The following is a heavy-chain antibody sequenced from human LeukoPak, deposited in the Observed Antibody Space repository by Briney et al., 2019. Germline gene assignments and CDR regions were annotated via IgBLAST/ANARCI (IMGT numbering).Heavy chain of an antibody. D-gene: IGHD6-6*01. CDR3: ARGSSSSAWFDP. V-gene: IGHV1-2*02. J-gene: IGHJ5*02. Sequence: ASVKVSCKASGYSFTGYYMHWVRQAPGQGLEWMGWINPNSGGTNYAQKFQGRVTMTRDTSISTAYMELSRLRSDDTAVYYCARGSSSSAWFDPWGQGTLVTVSS. CDR1: GYSFTGYY. CDR2: INPNSGGT.